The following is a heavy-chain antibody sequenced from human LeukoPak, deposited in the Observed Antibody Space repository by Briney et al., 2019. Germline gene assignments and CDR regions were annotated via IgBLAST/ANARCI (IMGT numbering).Heavy chain of an antibody. J-gene: IGHJ6*03. D-gene: IGHD2-15*01. CDR1: GGSISSSSFY. Sequence: SETLSLTCNVSGGSISSSSFYWGWIRQPPGKGLEWIGSLYYSGNTYYNPSLKSRVTVSVDTSKNQFSLKLSSVTAADTAVYYCARFPGSAEYRHYYYMDVWGKGTTVTVSS. CDR2: LYYSGNT. CDR3: ARFPGSAEYRHYYYMDV. V-gene: IGHV4-39*07.